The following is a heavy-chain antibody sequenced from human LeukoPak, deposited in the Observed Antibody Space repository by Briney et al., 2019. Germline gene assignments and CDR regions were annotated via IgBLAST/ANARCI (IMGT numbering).Heavy chain of an antibody. Sequence: SETLSLTCTVSGGSISSYYWSWIRQPAGKGLEWIGRIYISGSTNYNPSLKSRVTMSVDTSKNQFSLRLSSVTAADTAVYYCARDRGTWNDDGFDYWGQGTLVTVSS. CDR1: GGSISSYY. D-gene: IGHD1-1*01. CDR3: ARDRGTWNDDGFDY. J-gene: IGHJ4*02. V-gene: IGHV4-4*07. CDR2: IYISGST.